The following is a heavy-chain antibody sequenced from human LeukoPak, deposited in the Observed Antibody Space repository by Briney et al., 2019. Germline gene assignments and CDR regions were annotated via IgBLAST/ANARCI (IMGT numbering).Heavy chain of an antibody. CDR2: INPNSGDT. CDR1: GYTFTGYY. D-gene: IGHD6-19*01. CDR3: ARVGSSGWYVHPTLDY. Sequence: ASVKVSCKASGYTFTGYYTHWVRQAPGQGLEWMGWINPNSGDTNYAQKFQGRVTVTRDTSISTAYMKLSWLSTDDTAVYYCARVGSSGWYVHPTLDYWGQGTLVTVSS. J-gene: IGHJ4*02. V-gene: IGHV1-2*02.